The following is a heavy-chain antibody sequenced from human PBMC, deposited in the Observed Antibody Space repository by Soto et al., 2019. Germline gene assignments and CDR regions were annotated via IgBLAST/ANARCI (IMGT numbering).Heavy chain of an antibody. V-gene: IGHV5-51*01. CDR3: ARVGVVSPYYYYGMDV. J-gene: IGHJ6*02. D-gene: IGHD3-3*01. CDR2: IYPGDSDT. Sequence: GESLKISCKGSGYSFTSYWIGWVRQMPGKGLEWMGIIYPGDSDTRYSPSFQGQVTISADKSISTAYLQWSSLKASDTAMYYCARVGVVSPYYYYGMDVWGQGTRVSLS. CDR1: GYSFTSYW.